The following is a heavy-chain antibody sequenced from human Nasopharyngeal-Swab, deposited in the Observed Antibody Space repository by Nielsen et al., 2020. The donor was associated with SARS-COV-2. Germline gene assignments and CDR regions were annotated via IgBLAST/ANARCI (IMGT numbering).Heavy chain of an antibody. D-gene: IGHD5/OR15-5a*01. J-gene: IGHJ4*02. Sequence: SETLSLTCTVSGGSFSTGSCYWNWIRQPAGKGLEWIGRIFTSGSTDYNPSLKSRVTMSIDTSKNQFSLNLTSVTAADTAVYYCARLGTVYDDYFDSWGQGTLVTVSS. CDR2: IFTSGST. CDR3: ARLGTVYDDYFDS. V-gene: IGHV4-61*02. CDR1: GGSFSTGSCY.